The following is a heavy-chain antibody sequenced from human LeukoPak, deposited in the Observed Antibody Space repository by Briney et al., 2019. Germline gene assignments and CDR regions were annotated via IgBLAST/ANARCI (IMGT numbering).Heavy chain of an antibody. CDR1: GGSISSGGYY. CDR2: IYHSGST. J-gene: IGHJ3*02. Sequence: SETLSLTCTVSGGSISSGGYYWSWIRQPPGKGLEWIGEIYHSGSTNYNPSLKSRVTISVDKSKNQFSLKLSSVTAADAAVYYCASRMYMTVGNSAFDIWGQGTMVTVSS. D-gene: IGHD3-22*01. CDR3: ASRMYMTVGNSAFDI. V-gene: IGHV4-61*05.